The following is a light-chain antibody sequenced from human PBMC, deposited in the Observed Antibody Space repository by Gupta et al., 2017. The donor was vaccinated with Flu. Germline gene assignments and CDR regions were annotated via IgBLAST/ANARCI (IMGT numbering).Light chain of an antibody. CDR3: QQYGSSPKT. Sequence: GTLSLSPGERATLSCRASQSVSSSYLAWYQQKPGQAPRLLIYGASSRATGIPDRVSGSGSGTDFTLTISRLEPEDFAVYYCQQYGSSPKTFGQGTKVEIK. CDR1: QSVSSSY. CDR2: GAS. J-gene: IGKJ1*01. V-gene: IGKV3-20*01.